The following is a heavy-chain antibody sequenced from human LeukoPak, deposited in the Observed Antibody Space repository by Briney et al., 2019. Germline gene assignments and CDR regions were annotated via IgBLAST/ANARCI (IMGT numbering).Heavy chain of an antibody. J-gene: IGHJ4*02. D-gene: IGHD1-26*01. CDR1: GFTFSSYG. CDR2: IWYDGSNK. V-gene: IGHV3-33*01. CDR3: ARGVGATSSSL. Sequence: GGSLRLSCAASGFTFSSYGMHWVRQAPGKGLEWVAVIWYDGSNKYYADSVKGRFTISRDNSKNTLYLQMNSLRAEDTAVYYCARGVGATSSSLWGQGTLVTVSS.